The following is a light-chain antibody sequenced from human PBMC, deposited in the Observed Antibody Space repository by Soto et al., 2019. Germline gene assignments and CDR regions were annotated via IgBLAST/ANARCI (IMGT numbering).Light chain of an antibody. CDR2: DAS. V-gene: IGKV3-11*01. CDR1: QSVSSY. Sequence: EIVLTQSPATLSLSPGERATLSCRASQSVSSYLAWYQQKPGQAPRLLIYDASNRATGIPARFSSSGSGTDCTLTISSLEPEDAGVYYCQQRSNWPPYTFGQGTQLEIK. J-gene: IGKJ2*01. CDR3: QQRSNWPPYT.